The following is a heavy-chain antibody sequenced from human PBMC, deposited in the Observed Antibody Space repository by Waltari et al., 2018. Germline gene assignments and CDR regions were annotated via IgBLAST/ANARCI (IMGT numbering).Heavy chain of an antibody. V-gene: IGHV3-30*02. D-gene: IGHD4-17*01. CDR1: GFTFSSYG. CDR2: IRYDGSNK. J-gene: IGHJ2*01. CDR3: AKGGETFYFDL. Sequence: QVQLVESGGGVVQPGGSLRLSCAASGFTFSSYGMHWVRQAPGKGLEWLAFIRYDGSNKYYADSGKGRFTISRDNSKNSLYLQMNSLRAEDTAVYYCAKGGETFYFDLWGRGTLVTVSS.